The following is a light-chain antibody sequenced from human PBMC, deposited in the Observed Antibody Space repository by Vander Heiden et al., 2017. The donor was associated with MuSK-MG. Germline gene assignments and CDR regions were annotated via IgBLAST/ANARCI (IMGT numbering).Light chain of an antibody. CDR1: ILRSCF. J-gene: IGLJ3*02. CDR2: GKN. CDR3: CCCDSSRDYGV. V-gene: IGLV3-19*01. Sequence: SSELPQPPAVSVALGQTVSITCQGDILRSCFVSWYQQKPGQAPLLVIYGKNKRPSGIPDRFSGSNSGNTASLAITGAQAEDEGDYYCCCCDSSRDYGVFGGGTRLTVL.